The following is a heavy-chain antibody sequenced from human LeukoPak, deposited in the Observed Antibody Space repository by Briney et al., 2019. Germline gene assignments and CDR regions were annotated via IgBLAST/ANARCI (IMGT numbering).Heavy chain of an antibody. CDR1: GYSISSGYY. Sequence: SETLSLTCTVSGYSISSGYYWGWIRQPPGKGLEWIGSIYHSGSTYYNPSLKSRVTISVDTSKNQFSLKLSSVTAADTAVYYCARAVDYYDSSGYYGGYFDYWGQGTLVTVSS. V-gene: IGHV4-38-2*02. D-gene: IGHD3-22*01. CDR3: ARAVDYYDSSGYYGGYFDY. J-gene: IGHJ4*02. CDR2: IYHSGST.